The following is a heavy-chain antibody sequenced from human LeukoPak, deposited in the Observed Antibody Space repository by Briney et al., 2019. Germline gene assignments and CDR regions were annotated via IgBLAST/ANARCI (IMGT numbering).Heavy chain of an antibody. D-gene: IGHD3-3*01. CDR1: GFTFSSYA. CDR2: ISYDGSNK. J-gene: IGHJ4*02. CDR3: ARDRNSFYYDFWSGYYDY. V-gene: IGHV3-30-3*01. Sequence: PGGSLRLSCAASGFTFSSYAMHWVRQAPGKGLEWAAVISYDGSNKYYADSVKGRFTISRDNSKNTLYLQMNSLRAEDTAVYYCARDRNSFYYDFWSGYYDYWGQGTLVTVSS.